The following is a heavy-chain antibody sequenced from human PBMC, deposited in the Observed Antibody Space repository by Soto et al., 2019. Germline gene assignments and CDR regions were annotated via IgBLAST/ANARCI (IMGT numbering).Heavy chain of an antibody. Sequence: EVQLLESGGGLVQPGGSLRLSCAASGFTFSSYAMSWVRQAPGKGLEWVSAISGSGGSTYYTDSVKGRFTISRDNSKNTLYLQMTSLRAEDTAVYYCAKDHSPSYCSGGSCYPQSFDYWGQGTLVTVSS. D-gene: IGHD2-15*01. V-gene: IGHV3-23*01. CDR3: AKDHSPSYCSGGSCYPQSFDY. CDR1: GFTFSSYA. J-gene: IGHJ4*02. CDR2: ISGSGGST.